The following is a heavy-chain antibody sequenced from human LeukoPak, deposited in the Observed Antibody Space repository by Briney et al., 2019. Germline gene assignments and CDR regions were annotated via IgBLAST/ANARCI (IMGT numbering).Heavy chain of an antibody. J-gene: IGHJ4*02. V-gene: IGHV4-34*01. CDR3: ARGLRYNYDSRHFDY. CDR2: INHSGST. D-gene: IGHD3-22*01. Sequence: SSETLSLTCAVYGGSFSGYYWSWIRQPPGKGLEWIGEINHSGSTNYNPSLKSRVTISVDTSKNQFSLKLSSVTAADTAVYYCARGLRYNYDSRHFDYWGQGTLVTVSS. CDR1: GGSFSGYY.